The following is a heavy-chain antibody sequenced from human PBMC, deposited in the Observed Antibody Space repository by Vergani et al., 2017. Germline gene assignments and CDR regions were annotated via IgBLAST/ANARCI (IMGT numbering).Heavy chain of an antibody. D-gene: IGHD6-19*01. CDR2: ISSSSSYI. J-gene: IGHJ4*02. V-gene: IGHV3-21*01. CDR3: ARVGGKIAVAGNGD. CDR1: GFTFSSYS. Sequence: EVQLVESGGGLVKPGGSLRLSCAASGFTFSSYSMNWVRQAPGKGLGWVSSISSSSSYIYYADSVKGRFTISRDNAKNSLYLQMNSLRAEDTAVYYCARVGGKIAVAGNGDWGQGTLVTVSS.